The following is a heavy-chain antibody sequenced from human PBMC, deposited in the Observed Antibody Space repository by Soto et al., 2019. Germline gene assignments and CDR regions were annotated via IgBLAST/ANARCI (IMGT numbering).Heavy chain of an antibody. CDR2: ISYDGSNK. V-gene: IGHV3-30*18. CDR3: AKEGYCTNGAGYRATPSEKYYNDGMDV. CDR1: GFTFSSYG. Sequence: GGSLRLSCAASGFTFSSYGMHWVRQAPGKGLEWVAVISYDGSNKYYADSVKGRFTISRDNSKNTLYLQMNSLRAEDTAVYYCAKEGYCTNGAGYRATPSEKYYNDGMDVGGQGTTVTVSS. J-gene: IGHJ6*02. D-gene: IGHD2-8*01.